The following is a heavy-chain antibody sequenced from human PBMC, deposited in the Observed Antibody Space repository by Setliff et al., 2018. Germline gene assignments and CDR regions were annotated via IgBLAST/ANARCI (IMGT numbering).Heavy chain of an antibody. CDR2: IYYSGST. J-gene: IGHJ4*02. V-gene: IGHV4-39*07. CDR3: ASRATYYNFWSGYYPY. Sequence: SETLSLTCTVSGGSISSSSYYWGWIRQPPGKGLEWIGSIYYSGSTYYNPSLKSRVTISVDTSKNQFSLKLSSVTAADTAVYYCASRATYYNFWSGYYPYWGQGTLVTAPQ. D-gene: IGHD3-3*01. CDR1: GGSISSSSYY.